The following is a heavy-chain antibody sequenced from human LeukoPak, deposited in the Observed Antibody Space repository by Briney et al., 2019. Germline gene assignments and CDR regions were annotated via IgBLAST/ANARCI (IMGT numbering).Heavy chain of an antibody. CDR2: MYYTGSY. V-gene: IGHV4-59*02. Sequence: SETLSLTCNVSGGSVSGYYWTWIRQPPGKGLQWIGYMYYTGSYNYNPSLGSRVTISVDTSKNQFSLKLKSVTAADPAIYYCARAYYGSSGHYFDSWGQGTLVTVSS. CDR3: ARAYYGSSGHYFDS. J-gene: IGHJ4*02. CDR1: GGSVSGYY. D-gene: IGHD3-22*01.